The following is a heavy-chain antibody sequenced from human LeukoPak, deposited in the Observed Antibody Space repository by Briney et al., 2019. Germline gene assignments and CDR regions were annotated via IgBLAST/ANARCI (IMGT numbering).Heavy chain of an antibody. Sequence: SQTLSLTCAVSGVSISSGGYSWSWIRQPPGKGLEWIAYIYHSGSTYYNPSLKSRVTTSVDRSKNQFSLKLSSVTAADTAVYYCAREKGGPAAMYNWFDPWGQGTLVTVSS. CDR3: AREKGGPAAMYNWFDP. D-gene: IGHD2-2*01. CDR2: IYHSGST. J-gene: IGHJ5*02. V-gene: IGHV4-30-2*01. CDR1: GVSISSGGYS.